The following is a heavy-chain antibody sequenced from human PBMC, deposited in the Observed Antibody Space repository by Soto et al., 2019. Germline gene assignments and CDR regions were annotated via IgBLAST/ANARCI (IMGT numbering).Heavy chain of an antibody. D-gene: IGHD3-22*01. CDR2: IFSGGNT. CDR1: GFTFSSCA. V-gene: IGHV3-66*01. Sequence: GGSLRLSCAASGFTFSSCAMGWVRQAPGKGLEWVSVIFSGGNTYYANSVKGRFTISRDNSKNTLYLQMNSLRAEDTAVYFCARGDYYDTSGPFSDAFDIWGQGTMVTVSS. CDR3: ARGDYYDTSGPFSDAFDI. J-gene: IGHJ3*02.